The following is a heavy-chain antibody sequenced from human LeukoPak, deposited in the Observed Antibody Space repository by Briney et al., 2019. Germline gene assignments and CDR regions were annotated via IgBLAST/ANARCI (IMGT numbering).Heavy chain of an antibody. CDR1: GYSISSGYY. J-gene: IGHJ3*01. D-gene: IGHD3-3*01. CDR2: IFHDGTT. CDR3: ARDPPDYDFWGGYNAFDV. Sequence: SETLSLTCTVSGYSISSGYYWGWIRQPPGKGLEWLGGIFHDGTTYYNPSLNSRVTTSSDTPKNQFSLKLTSVIAADTAVYYCARDPPDYDFWGGYNAFDVWGQGTMVTVSS. V-gene: IGHV4-38-2*02.